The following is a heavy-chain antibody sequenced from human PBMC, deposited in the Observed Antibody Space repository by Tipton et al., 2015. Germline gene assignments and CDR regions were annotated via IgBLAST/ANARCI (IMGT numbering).Heavy chain of an antibody. Sequence: LRLSCAASGFTVSNNYMSWVRQAPGTGLEWVSVIYSDGRTNYADSVKGRFTISRDNSKNTLYLHMNSLRAEDTALYYCACQDYDSLTRDYQTVDYWGQGTLVTVSS. V-gene: IGHV3-53*01. CDR2: IYSDGRT. CDR1: GFTVSNNY. CDR3: ACQDYDSLTRDYQTVDY. D-gene: IGHD3-9*01. J-gene: IGHJ4*02.